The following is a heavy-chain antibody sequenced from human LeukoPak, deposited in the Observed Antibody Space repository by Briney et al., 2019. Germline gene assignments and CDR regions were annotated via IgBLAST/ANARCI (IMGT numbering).Heavy chain of an antibody. CDR3: ASGLELDY. CDR2: IKQDGSEK. J-gene: IGHJ4*02. CDR1: GFTFRNYV. Sequence: GGSLRLSCAASGFTFRNYVIHWVRQAPGKGLEWVANIKQDGSEKNYVDSVKGRFTISRDNAKNSLYLQMNSLRAEDAAVYYCASGLELDYWGQGTLVTVSS. V-gene: IGHV3-7*03.